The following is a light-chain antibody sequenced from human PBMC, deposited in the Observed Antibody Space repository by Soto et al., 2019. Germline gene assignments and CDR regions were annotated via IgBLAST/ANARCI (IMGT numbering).Light chain of an antibody. Sequence: EIVMTQSTATLSVSPGERATLSCRASQSVSNTLAWYPKKPDQAPRLLIYGASTSATGIPARFSGSVSGTEFTLTISSLQSEVLALYYCQQYNNWLTFGQGTRVEIK. CDR2: GAS. CDR1: QSVSNT. J-gene: IGKJ1*01. V-gene: IGKV3-15*01. CDR3: QQYNNWLT.